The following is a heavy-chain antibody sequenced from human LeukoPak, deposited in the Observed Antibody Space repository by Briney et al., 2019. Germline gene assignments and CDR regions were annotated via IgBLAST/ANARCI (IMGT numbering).Heavy chain of an antibody. CDR1: GFTFSSYS. D-gene: IGHD6-19*01. Sequence: GGSLRLSCAASGFTFSSYSMNWVRQAPGKGLEWVSYISSSSSTIYYADSVKGRFTISRDNAKNSLYLQMNSLRAEDTAVYYCARADSSGWFSFDAFDIWGQGTMVTVSS. J-gene: IGHJ3*02. V-gene: IGHV3-48*04. CDR2: ISSSSSTI. CDR3: ARADSSGWFSFDAFDI.